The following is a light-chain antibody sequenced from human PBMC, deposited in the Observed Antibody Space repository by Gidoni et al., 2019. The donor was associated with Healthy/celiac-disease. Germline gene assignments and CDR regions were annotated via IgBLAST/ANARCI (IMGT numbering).Light chain of an antibody. Sequence: HSALTQPRSVSGSPGQSFSISCAGTRSDVGGYNYVAWYQQHPGKATKLMIYDVSKRPSGGLDRFSGSKSGNTASMTISGLQAEDEADYYCCAYAGSYTWVFGGGTKLTVL. V-gene: IGLV2-11*01. CDR2: DVS. J-gene: IGLJ3*02. CDR3: CAYAGSYTWV. CDR1: RSDVGGYNY.